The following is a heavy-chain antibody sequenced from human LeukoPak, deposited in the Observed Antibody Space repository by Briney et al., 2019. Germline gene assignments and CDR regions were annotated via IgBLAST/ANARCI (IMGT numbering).Heavy chain of an antibody. CDR2: IYPGDSDT. CDR1: GYRFTSYW. V-gene: IGHV5-51*01. D-gene: IGHD6-13*01. J-gene: IGHJ1*01. Sequence: GESLKISYKGSGYRFTSYWIGWVRQMPGKGLEWMGIIYPGDSDTSYSPSFQGQVTISADKSISTAYLQWSSLKASDTAIYYCARLPSAAAGTRVQHWGQGTLVTVSS. CDR3: ARLPSAAAGTRVQH.